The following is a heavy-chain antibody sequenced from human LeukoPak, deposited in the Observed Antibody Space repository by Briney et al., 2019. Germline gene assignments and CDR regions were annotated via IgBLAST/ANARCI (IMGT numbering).Heavy chain of an antibody. Sequence: PSETLSLTCAVYGGSFSGYYWSWIRQPPGKGLEWIGEINHSGSTNYNPSLKSRVTISVDTSKNQFSLKLSSVTAADTAVYYCARGRYYYDSGGYTDFDYWGQGTLVTVSS. CDR2: INHSGST. J-gene: IGHJ4*02. CDR3: ARGRYYYDSGGYTDFDY. V-gene: IGHV4-34*01. CDR1: GGSFSGYY. D-gene: IGHD3-22*01.